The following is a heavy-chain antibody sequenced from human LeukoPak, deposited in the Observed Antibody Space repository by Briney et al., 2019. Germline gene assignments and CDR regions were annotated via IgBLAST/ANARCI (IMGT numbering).Heavy chain of an antibody. Sequence: GGSLRLSCAASGFPFSSYAMSWVRQAPGKGLEWVTDISGSGGSTYYADSVKGRFTISRDNYKNTLYLQMKSMRAEDTDVYYCAKVSAAGFVYWGQGTLVTVSS. V-gene: IGHV3-23*01. D-gene: IGHD6-13*01. CDR1: GFPFSSYA. CDR2: ISGSGGST. CDR3: AKVSAAGFVY. J-gene: IGHJ4*02.